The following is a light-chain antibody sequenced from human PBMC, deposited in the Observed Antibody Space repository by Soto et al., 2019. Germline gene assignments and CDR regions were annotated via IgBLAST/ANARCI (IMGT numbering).Light chain of an antibody. CDR1: QSVSSNY. J-gene: IGKJ1*01. Sequence: EIVLTQSPGTLSLSPGERATLSCRASQSVSSNYLAWYQQKAGQTPRLLIYIASSRAPGIPDRFSGSGSGTHFTLTISRVEPEDFAVYYCQQYCSPPWTFGQGTKVEIK. CDR2: IAS. V-gene: IGKV3-20*01. CDR3: QQYCSPPWT.